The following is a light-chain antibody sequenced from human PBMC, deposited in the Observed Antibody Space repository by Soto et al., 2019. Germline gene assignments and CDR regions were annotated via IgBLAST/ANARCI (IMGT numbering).Light chain of an antibody. V-gene: IGKV3-15*01. J-gene: IGKJ5*01. Sequence: EIVMTQSPATLSVSPGERATLSCRASQSVSSNLAWYQQKPGQDPRLFIFRASSRATGLPARFSASGSGTDFTLTISRLEPEDFAVYYCQQYENSPITLGQGTRLEI. CDR1: QSVSSN. CDR2: RAS. CDR3: QQYENSPIT.